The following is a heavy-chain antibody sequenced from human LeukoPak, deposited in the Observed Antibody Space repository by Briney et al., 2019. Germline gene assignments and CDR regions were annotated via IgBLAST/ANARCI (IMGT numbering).Heavy chain of an antibody. CDR1: GGTFSSYA. D-gene: IGHD4-23*01. Sequence: ASVKVSCKASGGTFSSYAISWVRQAPGQGLEWMGGIIPIFGTANYAQKFQGRVTMTRDTSISTAYMELSRLRSDDTAAYYCASATNGGNAHNWSDPWGQGTLVTVSS. J-gene: IGHJ5*02. V-gene: IGHV1-69*05. CDR2: IIPIFGTA. CDR3: ASATNGGNAHNWSDP.